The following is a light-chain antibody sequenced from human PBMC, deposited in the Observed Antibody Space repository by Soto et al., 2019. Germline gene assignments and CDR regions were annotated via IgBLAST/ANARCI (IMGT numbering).Light chain of an antibody. J-gene: IGLJ1*01. CDR3: SSCGGSNNPYV. Sequence: QSALTQPPSASGSPGQSVTISCTGTSSDVGSCKFVPWYQQYPGKAPKLIIFEVSQRPSGVPERFSGFKSGNTASLTVSGLQAEDEADYYCSSCGGSNNPYVFGTGTKLTVL. CDR1: SSDVGSCKF. CDR2: EVS. V-gene: IGLV2-8*01.